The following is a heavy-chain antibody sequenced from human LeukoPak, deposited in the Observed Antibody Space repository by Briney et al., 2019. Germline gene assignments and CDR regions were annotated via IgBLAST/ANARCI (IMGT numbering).Heavy chain of an antibody. V-gene: IGHV4-59*01. CDR3: ARGGYDSSGYALDY. Sequence: SETLSLTCTVSGGSISSYYWSWIRQPPGKGLEWIGYIYYSGSTNYNPSPKSRVTISVDTSKNQFSLKLSSVTAADTAVYYCARGGYDSSGYALDYWGQGTLVTVSS. CDR1: GGSISSYY. CDR2: IYYSGST. D-gene: IGHD3-22*01. J-gene: IGHJ4*02.